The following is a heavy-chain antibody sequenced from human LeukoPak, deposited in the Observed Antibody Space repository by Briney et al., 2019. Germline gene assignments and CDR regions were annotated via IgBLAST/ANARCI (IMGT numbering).Heavy chain of an antibody. V-gene: IGHV4-34*01. D-gene: IGHD4-23*01. CDR3: ARRGRTVANAFDI. J-gene: IGHJ3*02. CDR1: GGSFSGYY. Sequence: SETLSLTCAVYGGSFSGYYWSWIRQPPGKGLEWIGEINHSGSTNYNPSLKSRVTISVDASKNQFSLKLSSVTAADTAVYYCARRGRTVANAFDIWGQGTMVTVSS. CDR2: INHSGST.